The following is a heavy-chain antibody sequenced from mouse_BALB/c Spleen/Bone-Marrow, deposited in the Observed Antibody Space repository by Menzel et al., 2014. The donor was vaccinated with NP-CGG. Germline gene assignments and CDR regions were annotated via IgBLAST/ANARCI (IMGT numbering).Heavy chain of an antibody. CDR3: TSEGDSPFAY. J-gene: IGHJ3*01. D-gene: IGHD2-13*01. Sequence: QVQLKESGAELVNPGASVKLSCKASDYPFTSYYMYWVKQRPGQGLEWIGEIYPSNGVTNFNEKFKSKATLTVDKSSSTAYMQLSSLASEDSAVYDWTSEGDSPFAYWGQGTLVTVSA. CDR2: IYPSNGVT. V-gene: IGHV1S81*02. CDR1: DYPFTSYY.